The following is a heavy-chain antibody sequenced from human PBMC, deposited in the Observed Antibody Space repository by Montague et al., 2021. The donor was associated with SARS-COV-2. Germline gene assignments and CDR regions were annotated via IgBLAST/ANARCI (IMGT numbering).Heavy chain of an antibody. V-gene: IGHV3-74*01. D-gene: IGHD6-13*01. CDR2: INSNGSST. CDR1: GFTFSSYW. CDR3: ARDLEGIEAAGTGCFDY. J-gene: IGHJ4*02. Sequence: SLRLSCAASGFTFSSYWMHWVRQAPGKGLVWVSRINSNGSSTSYADSVKGRFTISRDNAKNTLYLQMNSLRAEDTAVYYCARDLEGIEAAGTGCFDYWGQGTLVTVSS.